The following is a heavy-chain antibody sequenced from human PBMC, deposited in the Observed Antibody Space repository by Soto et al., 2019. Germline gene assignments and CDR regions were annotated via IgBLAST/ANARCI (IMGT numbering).Heavy chain of an antibody. J-gene: IGHJ4*02. D-gene: IGHD3-22*01. Sequence: GGSLRLSCAASGFTFSSYAMSWVRQAPGKGLEWVSAISGSGGSTCYADSVKGRFTISRDNSKNTLYLQMNSLRAEDTAVYYCAKAKRSGYYPFDYWGQGTLVTVSS. CDR2: ISGSGGST. CDR3: AKAKRSGYYPFDY. CDR1: GFTFSSYA. V-gene: IGHV3-23*01.